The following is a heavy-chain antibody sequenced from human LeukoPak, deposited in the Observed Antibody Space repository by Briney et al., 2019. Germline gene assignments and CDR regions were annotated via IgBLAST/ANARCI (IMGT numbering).Heavy chain of an antibody. J-gene: IGHJ4*02. CDR3: AREAYYYDSSGYLPVPADY. V-gene: IGHV3-23*01. CDR1: GFTFSIYA. Sequence: PGGSLRLSCAASGFTFSIYAMTWARQAPGRGLEWVSVISTDSGSTHYADSLKGRFTISRDNSRNTLYLQMNSLRAEDTAVYYCAREAYYYDSSGYLPVPADYWGQGTLVTVSS. CDR2: ISTDSGST. D-gene: IGHD3-22*01.